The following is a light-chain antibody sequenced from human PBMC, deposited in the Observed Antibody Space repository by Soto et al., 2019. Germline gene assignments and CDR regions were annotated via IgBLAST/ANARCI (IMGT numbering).Light chain of an antibody. CDR3: GAWDSSLHAGV. V-gene: IGLV1-51*01. J-gene: IGLJ2*01. Sequence: QSVLTQPPSGSAAPGQKVTISCSGSNSNIGNNYVSWYQQFPGTAPKVLIYDNNKRPSGIPDRFSGSKSATSATLVITGLQTGDEADYYCGAWDSSLHAGVFGGGTKLTVL. CDR2: DNN. CDR1: NSNIGNNY.